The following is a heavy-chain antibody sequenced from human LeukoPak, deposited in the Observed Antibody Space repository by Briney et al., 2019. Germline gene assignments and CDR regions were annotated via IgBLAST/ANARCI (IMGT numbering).Heavy chain of an antibody. D-gene: IGHD2-15*01. CDR2: ISNDGGNR. CDR1: GFTFSYYA. CDR3: ADSDGYYYDV. J-gene: IGHJ4*02. V-gene: IGHV3-30-3*01. Sequence: GRSLRLSCVASGFTSGFTFSYYAMHWVRQAPGKGLEWVAFISNDGGNRYFANSVKGRFTISRDNSKNTVYLQMNSLGAEDTAVYYCADSDGYYYDVWGQGTPVTVS.